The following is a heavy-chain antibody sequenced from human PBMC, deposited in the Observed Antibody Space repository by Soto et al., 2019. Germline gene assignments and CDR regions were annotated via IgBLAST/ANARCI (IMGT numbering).Heavy chain of an antibody. Sequence: GGSLRLSCAASGFTFSSHGMHWVRQAPGKGLEWVAVIWFDGSNKYYAESVKGRFTISRDNSKNTLYLQLNSLRAEDTAVYYCGRDLCGGSSCYYFDSWGQGTLVTVSS. J-gene: IGHJ4*02. CDR3: GRDLCGGSSCYYFDS. V-gene: IGHV3-33*01. CDR2: IWFDGSNK. D-gene: IGHD2-15*01. CDR1: GFTFSSHG.